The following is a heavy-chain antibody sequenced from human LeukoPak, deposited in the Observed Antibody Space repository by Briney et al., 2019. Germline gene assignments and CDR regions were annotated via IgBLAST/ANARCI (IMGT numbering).Heavy chain of an antibody. CDR3: ARDSSTRKNWFDP. J-gene: IGHJ5*02. Sequence: SETLSLTCAVYRGSFSGYYWSWIRQPPGKGLEWIGEINHSGSTNYNPSLKSRVTISVDTSKNQFSLKLSSVTAADTAVYYCARDSSTRKNWFDPWGQGTLVTVSS. D-gene: IGHD6-13*01. CDR2: INHSGST. V-gene: IGHV4-34*01. CDR1: RGSFSGYY.